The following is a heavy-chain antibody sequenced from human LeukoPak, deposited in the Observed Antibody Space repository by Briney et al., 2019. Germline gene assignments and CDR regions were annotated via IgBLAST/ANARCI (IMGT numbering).Heavy chain of an antibody. CDR2: ITGSGDTT. Sequence: GGSLRLSCAASGFILRNYAMSWVRQAPGKGLEWVSAITGSGDTTYYPDPVKGRFTIPRDNSKNTQYVEMKTLRAEDTAVYYCAKWGDYDILTGYYVSDFWGQGTLVTVSS. CDR1: GFILRNYA. J-gene: IGHJ4*02. CDR3: AKWGDYDILTGYYVSDF. V-gene: IGHV3-23*01. D-gene: IGHD3-9*01.